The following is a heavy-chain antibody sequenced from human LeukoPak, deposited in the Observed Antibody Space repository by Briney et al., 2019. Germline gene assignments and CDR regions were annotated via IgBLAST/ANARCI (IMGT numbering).Heavy chain of an antibody. CDR2: ISGSGGST. D-gene: IGHD5-24*01. J-gene: IGHJ4*02. Sequence: PGGSLRVSCAASGFTFSSYAMSWVRQAPGKGLEWVSAISGSGGSTYYADSVKGRFTISRDNFKNTLYLQMNSLRAEDTAVYYCAKDPDGYNFHVLHYWGQGTLVTVSS. CDR3: AKDPDGYNFHVLHY. CDR1: GFTFSSYA. V-gene: IGHV3-23*01.